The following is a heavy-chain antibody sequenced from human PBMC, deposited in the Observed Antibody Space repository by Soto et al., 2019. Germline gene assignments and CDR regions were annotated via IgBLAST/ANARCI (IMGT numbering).Heavy chain of an antibody. V-gene: IGHV3-21*01. J-gene: IGHJ6*02. CDR1: GFTFSSYS. Sequence: KPGGSLRLSCAASGFTFSSYSMNWVRQAPRKGLEWVSSISSSSSYIYYADSVKGRFTISRDNAKNSLYLQMNSLRAEDTAVYYCARGPYSSSWYDQRTVTRNYGMDVWGQGTTVTVSS. CDR3: ARGPYSSSWYDQRTVTRNYGMDV. D-gene: IGHD6-13*01. CDR2: ISSSSSYI.